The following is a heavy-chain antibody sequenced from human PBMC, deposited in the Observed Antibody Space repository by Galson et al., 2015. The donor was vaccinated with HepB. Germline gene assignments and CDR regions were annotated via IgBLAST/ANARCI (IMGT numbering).Heavy chain of an antibody. V-gene: IGHV3-30*18. Sequence: SLRLSCAASGFTFSSYGMHWVRQAPGKGLEWVAVISYDGSNKYYADSVKGRFTISRDNSKNTLYLQMNSLRAEDTALYYCAKAPIAVAGIIDYWGQGTLVTVSS. J-gene: IGHJ4*02. CDR1: GFTFSSYG. CDR3: AKAPIAVAGIIDY. CDR2: ISYDGSNK. D-gene: IGHD6-19*01.